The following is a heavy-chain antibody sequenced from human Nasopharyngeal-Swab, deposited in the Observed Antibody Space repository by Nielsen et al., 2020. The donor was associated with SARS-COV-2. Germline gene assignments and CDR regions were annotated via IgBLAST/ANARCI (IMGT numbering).Heavy chain of an antibody. V-gene: IGHV3-30*04. J-gene: IGHJ4*02. CDR3: ARDGAAGRGSYYFDY. Sequence: GESLKISCAASGFTFSSYAMHWVRQAPGKGLERVAVISYDGSNKYYADSVKGRFTISRDNSKNTLYLQMNSLRAEDTAVYYCARDGAAGRGSYYFDYWGQGTLVTVSS. D-gene: IGHD6-13*01. CDR2: ISYDGSNK. CDR1: GFTFSSYA.